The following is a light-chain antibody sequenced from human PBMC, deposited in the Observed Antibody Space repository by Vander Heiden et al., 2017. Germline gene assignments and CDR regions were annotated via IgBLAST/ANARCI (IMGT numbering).Light chain of an antibody. CDR2: WAS. CDR1: PPLLYSPKNKNY. V-gene: IGKV4-1*01. Sequence: HSPPSLSVSLAATPTLLCHSSPPLLYSPKNKNYLAWYQQKPGQPPKLLIYWASTRESGVPERFSGSGSGTDFTLTISSLQAEDVAVYYCQQYYSTPFTFGPGTKVDIK. CDR3: QQYYSTPFT. J-gene: IGKJ3*01.